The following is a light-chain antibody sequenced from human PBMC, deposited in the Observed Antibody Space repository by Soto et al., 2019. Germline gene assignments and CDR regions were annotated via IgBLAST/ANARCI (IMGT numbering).Light chain of an antibody. J-gene: IGKJ1*01. CDR1: QTISSC. CDR2: DAS. Sequence: EIVLTQSPATLSLSAGERATLSCRASQTISSCLAWYQQKPGQAPRLLIYDASTGATGIPARFSGRGSGTEFTLTISSLQSEDFAVYYCQQYNSWPQTFGLGTKVDIK. V-gene: IGKV3-15*01. CDR3: QQYNSWPQT.